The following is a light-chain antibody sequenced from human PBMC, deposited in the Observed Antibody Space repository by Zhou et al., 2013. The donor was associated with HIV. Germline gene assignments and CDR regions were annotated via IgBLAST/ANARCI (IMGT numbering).Light chain of an antibody. J-gene: IGKJ1*01. Sequence: EMVMTQSPATLSVSPGERATLSCRASQSVSTNLAWYQQKPGQAPRLLIYGALTRATGIPARFSGSGSGTEFTLTISSMQSEDFAVYYCQQYNNWPPGTFGQGTKVE. CDR2: GAL. CDR1: QSVSTN. V-gene: IGKV3-15*01. CDR3: QQYNNWPPGT.